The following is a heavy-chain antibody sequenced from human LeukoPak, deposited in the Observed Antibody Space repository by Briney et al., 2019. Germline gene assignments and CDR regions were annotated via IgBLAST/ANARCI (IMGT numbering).Heavy chain of an antibody. V-gene: IGHV3-7*01. CDR2: IKHDGSEK. D-gene: IGHD1-20*01. CDR3: AKDQRSANWNPDY. Sequence: PGGSLRLSCAASGFIFTNYFMSWVRQAPGKGLEWVASIKHDGSEKYYVDSVRGRFTISRDNTMNSLYLQMSSLRAEDTAVYYCAKDQRSANWNPDYWGQGTLVTVSS. J-gene: IGHJ4*02. CDR1: GFIFTNYF.